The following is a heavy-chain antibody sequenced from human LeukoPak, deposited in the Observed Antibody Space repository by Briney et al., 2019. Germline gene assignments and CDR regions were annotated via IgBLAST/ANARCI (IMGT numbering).Heavy chain of an antibody. V-gene: IGHV3-66*01. D-gene: IGHD3-10*01. CDR2: IYSGGST. J-gene: IGHJ6*02. CDR3: ARNYYGSGSYWVPGLDYGMDV. CDR1: GLTVSSNY. Sequence: GGSLRLSCAASGLTVSSNYMSWVRQAPGKGLEWVSVIYSGGSTYYADSVKGRFTISRDNSKNTLYLQMNSLRAEDTAVYYCARNYYGSGSYWVPGLDYGMDVWGQGTTVTVSS.